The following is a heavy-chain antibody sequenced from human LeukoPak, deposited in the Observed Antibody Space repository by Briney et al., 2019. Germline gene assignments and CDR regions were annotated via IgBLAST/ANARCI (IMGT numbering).Heavy chain of an antibody. CDR3: AKNLYCGGGSCYPSALGMDV. Sequence: GGSLRLSCVVSGFTFSTSAMSWVRQAPGKGLEWVSGISESGGSTYYADSVKGRFTISRDNSKNTLFLQMNSLRAEDTAVYYCAKNLYCGGGSCYPSALGMDVWGQGTTVTVSS. CDR2: ISESGGST. V-gene: IGHV3-23*01. CDR1: GFTFSTSA. D-gene: IGHD2-15*01. J-gene: IGHJ6*02.